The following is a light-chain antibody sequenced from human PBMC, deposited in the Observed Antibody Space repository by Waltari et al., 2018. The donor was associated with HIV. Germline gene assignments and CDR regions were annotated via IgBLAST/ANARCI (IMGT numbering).Light chain of an antibody. V-gene: IGLV1-44*01. CDR1: GSNIGSRT. CDR2: HLH. J-gene: IGLJ3*02. CDR3: AAWDDSLSGFV. Sequence: QSVLTQPPSLSAAPGHKINISCSGGGSNIGSRTVHWYQQLPSRAPKLIIDHLHRRPSGVSDRFTASKSGTSASLFISKLQAADEATYYCAAWDDSLSGFVFGGGT.